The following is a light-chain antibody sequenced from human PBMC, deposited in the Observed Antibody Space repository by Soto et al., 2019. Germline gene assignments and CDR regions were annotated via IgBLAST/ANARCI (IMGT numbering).Light chain of an antibody. Sequence: QSVLTQPASVSGSHGQSITISCAGTRDEIGAYDYVSWYQQHPGNAPKLLGFEVTNRPSGVCDRFSGSKSGNTASLTISGLPAEDEADYYFNSYTNSSYVVFGGGTKRTV. CDR2: EVT. CDR3: NSYTNSSYVV. J-gene: IGLJ2*01. CDR1: RDEIGAYDY. V-gene: IGLV2-14*01.